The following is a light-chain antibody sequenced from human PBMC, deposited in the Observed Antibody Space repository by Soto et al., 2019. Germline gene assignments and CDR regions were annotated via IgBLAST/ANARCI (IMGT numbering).Light chain of an antibody. CDR1: QSVSSY. J-gene: IGKJ1*01. V-gene: IGKV3-11*01. CDR3: QQRSNWPRT. CDR2: DAS. Sequence: EIVFTQSPATLSLSPGERATLSCRARQSVSSYLVWYQQKPGQAPRLLIYDASNRATCIPARFSGSGSGTDFTPTISSLEPEDFAVYYCQQRSNWPRTFGQGTKVEIK.